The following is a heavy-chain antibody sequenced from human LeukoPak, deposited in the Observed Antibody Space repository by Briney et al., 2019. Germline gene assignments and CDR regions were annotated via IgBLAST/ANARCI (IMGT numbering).Heavy chain of an antibody. J-gene: IGHJ6*02. D-gene: IGHD6-19*01. Sequence: GASVKVFCKTSGYTFSRYYIHWVRQAPGQGLEWMGIINTSGATTRYGQKFKGRVTATRDTSTSTVYMEMSSLNSEDTAVYYCARGLESSGWYGMDVWGQGTTIIVSS. CDR3: ARGLESSGWYGMDV. CDR2: INTSGATT. V-gene: IGHV1-46*01. CDR1: GYTFSRYY.